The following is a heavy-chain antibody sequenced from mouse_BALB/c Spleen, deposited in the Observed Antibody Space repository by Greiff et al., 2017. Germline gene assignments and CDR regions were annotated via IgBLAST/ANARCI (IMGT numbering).Heavy chain of an antibody. Sequence: VQLQQSGAELARPGASVKLSCKASGYTFTSYWMQWVKQRPGQGLEWIGAIYPGDGDTRYTQKFKGKATFTADKSSSTAYMQLSSLASEDSAVYYCARGSGPMDYWGQGTSVTVSA. CDR1: GYTFTSYW. J-gene: IGHJ4*01. CDR2: IYPGDGDT. CDR3: ARGSGPMDY. V-gene: IGHV1-87*01.